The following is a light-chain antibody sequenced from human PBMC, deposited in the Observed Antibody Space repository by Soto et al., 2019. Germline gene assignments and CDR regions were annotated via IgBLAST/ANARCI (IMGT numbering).Light chain of an antibody. CDR1: QSLTSSY. CDR2: GAS. CDR3: QQYDASLWT. Sequence: EIVLTQSPGTLSLSPGERATLSCRASQSLTSSYLAWYQQKPGQSPRLLIYGASRRATGIPDRFSGSGSGTDFTLTISRLEPKDFAVYYCQQYDASLWTFGQGTKVDIK. J-gene: IGKJ1*01. V-gene: IGKV3-20*01.